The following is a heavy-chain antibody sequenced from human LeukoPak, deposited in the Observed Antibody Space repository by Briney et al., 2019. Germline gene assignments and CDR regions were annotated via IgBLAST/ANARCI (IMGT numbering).Heavy chain of an antibody. CDR2: IIPILGIA. CDR1: GGTFSSYA. J-gene: IGHJ6*03. CDR3: ARGGVYNWNDGYYMDV. Sequence: SVKVSCKASGGTFSSYAISWVRQAPGQGLEWMGRIIPILGIANYAQKFQGRVTITADKSTSTAYMELSSLRSEDTAVYYCARGGVYNWNDGYYMDVWGKGTTVTVSS. D-gene: IGHD1-1*01. V-gene: IGHV1-69*04.